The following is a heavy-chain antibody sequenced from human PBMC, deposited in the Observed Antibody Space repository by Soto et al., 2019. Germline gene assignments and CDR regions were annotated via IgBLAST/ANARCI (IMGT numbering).Heavy chain of an antibody. D-gene: IGHD1-26*01. CDR2: ISYDGSNK. CDR1: GFTFSSYD. V-gene: IGHV3-30-3*01. J-gene: IGHJ4*02. CDR3: ARDCRWACFDY. Sequence: QVQLVDSGGGVVQPGRSLRLSCAASGFTFSSYDMHWVRQAPGKGLEWVAVISYDGSNKYYADSVKGRFTISRDNSKNTLYLQMNSLRAEDTAVYYCARDCRWACFDYWGQGTLVTDSS.